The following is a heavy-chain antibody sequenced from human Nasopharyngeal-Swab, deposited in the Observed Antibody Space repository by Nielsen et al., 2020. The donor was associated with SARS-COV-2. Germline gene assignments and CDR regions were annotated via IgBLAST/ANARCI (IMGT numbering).Heavy chain of an antibody. V-gene: IGHV4-39*01. J-gene: IGHJ4*02. CDR2: DYYTGST. D-gene: IGHD2-21*01. CDR3: ARRRIANGDFDF. Sequence: SETLSLTCTVSGASISSTSYYWGWIRQPPGKGLEWIGRDYYTGSTYYNPSLNSRVSISVDTSKNQFSLKVSSVTAADTAVYYCARRRIANGDFDFWGQGTLVTVSS. CDR1: GASISSTSYY.